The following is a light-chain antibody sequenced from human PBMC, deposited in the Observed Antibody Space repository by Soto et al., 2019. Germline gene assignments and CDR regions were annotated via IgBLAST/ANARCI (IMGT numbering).Light chain of an antibody. CDR2: DVS. J-gene: IGLJ2*01. Sequence: QSALTQPASVSGSPGQSITISCTGTSSDVGGYNYVSWYQQHPGKAPKLMIYDVSNRPSGVSNRFSGSKSGNTASLTISGLEAEDADDYYRCSYTSMSGPVFGGGTKLTVL. V-gene: IGLV2-14*01. CDR3: CSYTSMSGPV. CDR1: SSDVGGYNY.